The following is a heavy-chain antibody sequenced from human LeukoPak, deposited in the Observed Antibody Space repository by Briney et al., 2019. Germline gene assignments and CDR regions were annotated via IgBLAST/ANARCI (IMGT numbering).Heavy chain of an antibody. Sequence: PSETLSLTCTVSGGSISSYYWSWIRQPAGKGLEWIGRIYTSGSTNYNPSLKSRVTMSVDTSKNQFSLKLSSVTAADTAVYYCAREYSGYDYGGYYYFDYWGQGTLVTVSS. CDR2: IYTSGST. J-gene: IGHJ4*02. V-gene: IGHV4-4*07. CDR1: GGSISSYY. D-gene: IGHD5-12*01. CDR3: AREYSGYDYGGYYYFDY.